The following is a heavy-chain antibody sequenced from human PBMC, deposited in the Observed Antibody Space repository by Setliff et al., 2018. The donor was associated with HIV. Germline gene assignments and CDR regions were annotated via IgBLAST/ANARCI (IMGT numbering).Heavy chain of an antibody. Sequence: GGSLRLSCAASGFTFSTYAVSWVRQAPGKGLEWVGFIRSRVCGGTTEYAASVKGRFTISRDDSKTTLYLQMSSLKTEDTAVYYCTTDLGTRYDTPVYWGQGTLVTVSS. CDR2: IRSRVCGGTT. D-gene: IGHD5-12*01. CDR3: TTDLGTRYDTPVY. J-gene: IGHJ4*02. CDR1: GFTFSTYA. V-gene: IGHV3-49*04.